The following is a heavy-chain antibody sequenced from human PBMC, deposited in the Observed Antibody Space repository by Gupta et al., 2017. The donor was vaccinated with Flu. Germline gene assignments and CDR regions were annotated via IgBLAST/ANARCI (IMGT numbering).Heavy chain of an antibody. D-gene: IGHD1-26*01. CDR3: AKGNVGARYFEC. Sequence: TFGSYAMNWVRQAPGKGLEWVSTISNSGGTTYYADSVMGRFTISRDNSKNTLHLQMNSLRAEDTAVYYCAKGNVGARYFECWGQGTLITVSS. CDR1: TFGSYA. CDR2: ISNSGGTT. J-gene: IGHJ4*02. V-gene: IGHV3-23*01.